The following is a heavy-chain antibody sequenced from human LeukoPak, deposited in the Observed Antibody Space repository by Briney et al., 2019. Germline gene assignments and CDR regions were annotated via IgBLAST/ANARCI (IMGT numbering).Heavy chain of an antibody. Sequence: GGSLRLSCAASGFTFSSYAMSWVRQAPGRGLEWVSAISGSGGSTYYADSVKGRFTISRDNSKNTLYLQMNSLRAEDTAVDYCAKDSNWGSDYYFDYWGRGTLVTVSS. D-gene: IGHD7-27*01. V-gene: IGHV3-23*01. CDR2: ISGSGGST. J-gene: IGHJ4*02. CDR1: GFTFSSYA. CDR3: AKDSNWGSDYYFDY.